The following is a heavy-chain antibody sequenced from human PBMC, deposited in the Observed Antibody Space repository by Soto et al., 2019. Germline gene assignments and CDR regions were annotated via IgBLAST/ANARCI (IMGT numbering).Heavy chain of an antibody. J-gene: IGHJ5*02. CDR3: ARHHYDFWSGYDRRFLGAGNWFDP. D-gene: IGHD3-3*01. CDR2: IYYSGST. V-gene: IGHV4-39*01. Sequence: PSETLSLTCTVSGGSISSSSYYWGWIRQPPGKRQEWIESIYYSGSTYYNPSLKSRVTISVDTSKNQFSLKLSSVTAADTAVYYCARHHYDFWSGYDRRFLGAGNWFDPWGQGTLVTVSS. CDR1: GGSISSSSYY.